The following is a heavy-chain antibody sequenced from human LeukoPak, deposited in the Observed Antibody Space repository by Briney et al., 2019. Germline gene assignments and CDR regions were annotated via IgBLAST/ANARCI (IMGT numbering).Heavy chain of an antibody. CDR1: GFTFSSYG. J-gene: IGHJ4*02. D-gene: IGHD3-10*01. V-gene: IGHV3-23*01. CDR2: ISGSGGST. CDR3: AKVNYYGSGSYDLSDY. Sequence: GGSLRLSCAASGFTFSSYGMSWVRQAPGKGLEWVSAISGSGGSTYYADSVKGRFTISRDNSKNTLYLQMNSLRAEDTAVYYCAKVNYYGSGSYDLSDYWGQGTLVTVSS.